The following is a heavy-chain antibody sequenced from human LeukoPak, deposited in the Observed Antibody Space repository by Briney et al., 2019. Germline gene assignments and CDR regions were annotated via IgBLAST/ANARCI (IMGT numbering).Heavy chain of an antibody. V-gene: IGHV1-24*01. CDR2: FDPEDGET. J-gene: IGHJ4*02. CDR1: GYTLTELS. Sequence: GASVKVSCKVSGYTLTELSMHWVRQAPGKGLEWMGGFDPEDGETIYAQKFQGRVTMTEDTSTDTAYMELSSLRSEDTAVYYYATGVLLRYFDYYFDYWGQGTLVTVSS. CDR3: ATGVLLRYFDYYFDY. D-gene: IGHD3-9*01.